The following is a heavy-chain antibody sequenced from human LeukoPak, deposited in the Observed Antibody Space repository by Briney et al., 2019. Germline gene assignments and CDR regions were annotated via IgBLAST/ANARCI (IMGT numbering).Heavy chain of an antibody. Sequence: GGSLRLSCAASGFTVSSNYMSWVRQAPGKGLEWVSVIYSGGSTYYADSVKGRFTISRDNSKNTLYLQMNSLRAEDTAVYYCARGLGVVVPYGMDVWGQGTTVTVSS. V-gene: IGHV3-66*01. CDR3: ARGLGVVVPYGMDV. CDR1: GFTVSSNY. CDR2: IYSGGST. D-gene: IGHD2-2*01. J-gene: IGHJ6*02.